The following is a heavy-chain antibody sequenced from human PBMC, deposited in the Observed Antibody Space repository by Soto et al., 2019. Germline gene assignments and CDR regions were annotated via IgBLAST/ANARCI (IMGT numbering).Heavy chain of an antibody. CDR3: ARIRYNGHDYRGSFDS. Sequence: QVQLVQSGAEVKKPGASVKVSCKASGYTFADYDVNWVRQAPGQGPEWMGWMNPNSGDAGSAQRFQGRVTMTRDTYISTAYMELSSLTSEDTAVYYCARIRYNGHDYRGSFDSWGQGTLLTVSS. D-gene: IGHD5-12*01. CDR2: MNPNSGDA. CDR1: GYTFADYD. J-gene: IGHJ4*02. V-gene: IGHV1-8*01.